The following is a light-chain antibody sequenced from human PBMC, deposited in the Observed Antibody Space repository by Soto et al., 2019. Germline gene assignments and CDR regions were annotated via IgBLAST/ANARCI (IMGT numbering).Light chain of an antibody. CDR2: EVS. CDR1: SSDVGGYNY. J-gene: IGLJ2*01. V-gene: IGLV2-14*01. Sequence: QSALTQPASVSGSPGQSITISCTGTSSDVGGYNYVSWYQQHPDKAPKLLIYEVSDRPSGVSNRFSGSKSGNTASLTISGLQAEDEADYYCSSFTSSDTGVFGGGTKLTVL. CDR3: SSFTSSDTGV.